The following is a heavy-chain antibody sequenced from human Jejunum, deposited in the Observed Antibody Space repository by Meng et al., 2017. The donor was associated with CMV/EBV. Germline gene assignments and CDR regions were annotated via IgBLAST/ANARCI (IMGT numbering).Heavy chain of an antibody. CDR2: IRSKANSYAT. J-gene: IGHJ4*02. Sequence: SGSAMHWVRQDSGKGLEWVGRIRSKANSYATAYAASVKGRFTISRDDSKNTAYLQMNSLKTEDTAVYYCTRQLGCSSTSCRNFDYWGQGTLVTVSS. CDR1: SGSA. CDR3: TRQLGCSSTSCRNFDY. V-gene: IGHV3-73*01. D-gene: IGHD2-2*01.